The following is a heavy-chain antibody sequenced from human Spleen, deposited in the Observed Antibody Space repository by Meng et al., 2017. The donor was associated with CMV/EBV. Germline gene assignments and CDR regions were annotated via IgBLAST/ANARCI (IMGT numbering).Heavy chain of an antibody. V-gene: IGHV4-34*01. J-gene: IGHJ4*02. CDR3: ARGTRNTEVGNYYFDS. Sequence: YVGSFSNYYWNWIRQPPGKGLEWLEEINDGGSTNYNPSLKSRVTISVDTFKNQFSLKLSSVTAADTAVYYCARGTRNTEVGNYYFDSWGQGTLVTVSS. D-gene: IGHD1-26*01. CDR2: INDGGST. CDR1: VGSFSNYY.